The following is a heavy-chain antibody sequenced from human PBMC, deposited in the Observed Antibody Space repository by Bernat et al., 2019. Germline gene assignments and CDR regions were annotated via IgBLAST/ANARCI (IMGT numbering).Heavy chain of an antibody. Sequence: QVQLVESGGGVVQPGRSLTLSCAASGFTFSSYAMHWVRQAPGKGLEWGAVISYDGRNKYYADSVKGRFTISRDNSKNTLYLQMNSLRAEDTSVYYCARAYYYDSSGVDYWGQGTLVTVSS. D-gene: IGHD3-22*01. CDR1: GFTFSSYA. J-gene: IGHJ4*02. CDR3: ARAYYYDSSGVDY. CDR2: ISYDGRNK. V-gene: IGHV3-30*04.